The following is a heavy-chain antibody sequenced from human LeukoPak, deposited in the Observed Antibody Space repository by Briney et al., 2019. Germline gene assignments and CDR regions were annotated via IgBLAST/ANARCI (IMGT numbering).Heavy chain of an antibody. Sequence: GGSLCLSCAASGFTFSTYWMSWVRQAPGKGLEWVANIQQDGSEEYYVDSVKGRFTISRDNAKNSLFLQMNSLRAEDTAVYYCARVNIVATIWSPFVFWGGGTLVTVSS. J-gene: IGHJ4*02. CDR3: ARVNIVATIWSPFVF. CDR2: IQQDGSEE. V-gene: IGHV3-7*02. CDR1: GFTFSTYW. D-gene: IGHD5-12*01.